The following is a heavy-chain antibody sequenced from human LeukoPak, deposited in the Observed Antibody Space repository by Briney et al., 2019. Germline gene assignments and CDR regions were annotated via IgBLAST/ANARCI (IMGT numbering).Heavy chain of an antibody. CDR3: ARDFSSSWYIYYYGMDV. CDR2: ISYDGSNK. Sequence: GGSLRLSCAASGFTFSSYAMHWVRQAPGKGLEWVAVISYDGSNKYYADSVKGRFTISRDNSKNTLYLQMNSLRAEDTAVYYCARDFSSSWYIYYYGMDVWGQGTTVTVSS. D-gene: IGHD6-13*01. V-gene: IGHV3-30-3*01. CDR1: GFTFSSYA. J-gene: IGHJ6*02.